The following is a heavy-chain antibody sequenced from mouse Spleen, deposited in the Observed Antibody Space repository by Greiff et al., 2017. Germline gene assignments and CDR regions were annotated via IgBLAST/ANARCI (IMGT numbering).Heavy chain of an antibody. J-gene: IGHJ4*01. D-gene: IGHD1-1*01. CDR3: ARETTTVVATDYYAMDY. Sequence: QVQLKQSGAELMKPGASVKLSCKATGYTFTGYWIEWVKQRPGHGLEWIGEILPGSGSTNYNEKFKGKATFTADTSSNTAYMQLSSLTTEDSAIYYCARETTTVVATDYYAMDYWGQGTSVTVSS. CDR1: GYTFTGYW. CDR2: ILPGSGST. V-gene: IGHV1-9*01.